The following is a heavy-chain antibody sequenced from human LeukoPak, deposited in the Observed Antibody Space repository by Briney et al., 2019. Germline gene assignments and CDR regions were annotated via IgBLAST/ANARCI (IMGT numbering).Heavy chain of an antibody. CDR3: ARQSPISYNWFDP. Sequence: SETLSLTCTVSGGSISSSSYYWGWIRQPPGKGLEWIGSIYYSGSTYYNPSLKSRVTISVDTSKNQFSLKLSPVTAADTAVYYCARQSPISYNWFDPWGQGTLVTVSS. J-gene: IGHJ5*02. D-gene: IGHD3-16*02. CDR2: IYYSGST. V-gene: IGHV4-39*01. CDR1: GGSISSSSYY.